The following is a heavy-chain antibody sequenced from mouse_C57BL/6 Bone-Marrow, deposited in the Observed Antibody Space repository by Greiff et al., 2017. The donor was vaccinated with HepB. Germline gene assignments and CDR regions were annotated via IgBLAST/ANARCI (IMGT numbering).Heavy chain of an antibody. CDR2: IYPRDGST. CDR1: GYTFTSYD. V-gene: IGHV1-85*01. Sequence: VQRVESGPELVKPGASVKLSCKASGYTFTSYDINWVKQRPGQGLEWIGWIYPRDGSTKYNEKFKGKATLTVDTSSSTAYMELHSLTSEDSAVYFCARLANYGNDGRFAYWGQGTLVTVSA. CDR3: ARLANYGNDGRFAY. D-gene: IGHD2-2*01. J-gene: IGHJ3*01.